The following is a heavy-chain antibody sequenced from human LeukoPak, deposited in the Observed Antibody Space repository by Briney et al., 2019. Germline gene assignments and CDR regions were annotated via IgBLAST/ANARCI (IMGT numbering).Heavy chain of an antibody. V-gene: IGHV3-74*01. CDR3: ARSYYGYYDY. CDR1: GFTFSSYW. CDR2: TISDGSST. J-gene: IGHJ4*02. D-gene: IGHD4-17*01. Sequence: SLRLSCAASGFTFSSYWMHWVRQAQGRGLVWVSRTISDGSSTSYADSVKGRFTISRDNAKNTLYLQRNSLRAEDTAVYYCARSYYGYYDYWGQGTLVTVSS.